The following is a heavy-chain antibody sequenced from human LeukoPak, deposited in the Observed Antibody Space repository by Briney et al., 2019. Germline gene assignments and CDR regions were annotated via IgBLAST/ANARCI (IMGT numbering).Heavy chain of an antibody. CDR2: ISGDGATT. D-gene: IGHD2-15*01. CDR3: AKGGCRGTCNPLAY. CDR1: GFPFSSYA. J-gene: IGHJ4*02. V-gene: IGHV3-23*01. Sequence: GGSLRLSCAASGFPFSSYAMTWVRQAPGKGLEWVSSISGDGATTYHADSVKGRFTISRDNAKNTVYLEISILGAEDTAVYYCAKGGCRGTCNPLAYWGQGALVTVSP.